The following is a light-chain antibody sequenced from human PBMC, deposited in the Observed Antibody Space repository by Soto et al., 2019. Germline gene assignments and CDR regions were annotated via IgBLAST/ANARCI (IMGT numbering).Light chain of an antibody. V-gene: IGKV3-15*01. CDR1: QNLSRY. J-gene: IGKJ5*01. Sequence: EVVLTQSPGTLSLSPGDRASLSCRASQNLSRYFLAWYQHKPGQAPRLLMYGASTRATAIPARFSGSGSGTEFTLTINSLQSEDFAVYYCQQYNNWPTFGQGTRLEIK. CDR2: GAS. CDR3: QQYNNWPT.